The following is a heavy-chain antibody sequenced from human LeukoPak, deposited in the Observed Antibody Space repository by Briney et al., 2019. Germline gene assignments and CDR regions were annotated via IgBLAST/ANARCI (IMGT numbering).Heavy chain of an antibody. CDR3: AKTGGPWD. J-gene: IGHJ4*02. CDR1: GFTVSNNF. V-gene: IGHV3-53*01. CDR2: IYSGGTT. D-gene: IGHD3-10*01. Sequence: GVSLRLSCAASGFTVSNNFLTWVRQAPGKGLEWVSVIYSGGTTYYADSVKGRFTISRDTSRNTLYLQMNSLRAEDTAVYYCAKTGGPWDWGQGTLVIVSS.